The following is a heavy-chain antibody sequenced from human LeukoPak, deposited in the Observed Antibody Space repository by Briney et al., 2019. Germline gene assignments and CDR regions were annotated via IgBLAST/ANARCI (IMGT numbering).Heavy chain of an antibody. J-gene: IGHJ4*02. CDR1: GFTFSSYS. CDR2: ISSSSSYI. Sequence: GGSLRLSCAASGFTFSSYSMNWVRQAPGKGLEWVSSISSSSSYIYYADSVKGRFTISRDNAKNSLYLQMSSLRAEDTAVYYCAVPNRRRINCSSTSCYTGGFDYWGQGTLVTVSS. V-gene: IGHV3-21*01. D-gene: IGHD2-2*02. CDR3: AVPNRRRINCSSTSCYTGGFDY.